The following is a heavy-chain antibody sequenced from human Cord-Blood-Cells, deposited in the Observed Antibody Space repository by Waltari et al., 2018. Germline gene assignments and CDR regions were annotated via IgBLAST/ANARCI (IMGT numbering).Heavy chain of an antibody. CDR1: GYTFTGYY. CDR3: ARVASSSSWFDP. V-gene: IGHV1-2*02. CDR2: INPNSGGT. D-gene: IGHD6-6*01. J-gene: IGHJ5*02. Sequence: KASGYTFTGYYMHWVRQAPGQGLEWMGWINPNSGGTNYAQKFQGRVTMTRDTSISTAYMELSRLRSDDTAVYYCARVASSSSWFDPWGQGTLVTVSS.